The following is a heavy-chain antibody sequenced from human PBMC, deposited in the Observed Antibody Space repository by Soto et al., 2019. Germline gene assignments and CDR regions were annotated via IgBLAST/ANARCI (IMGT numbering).Heavy chain of an antibody. V-gene: IGHV3-30-3*01. CDR1: GFTFSSYA. CDR3: ARGYSSSWSDEFYYYYYGMDV. J-gene: IGHJ6*02. D-gene: IGHD6-13*01. Sequence: XGSLKLSCAASGFTFSSYAMHWVRQAPGKGLDWVAVISYDGSNKYYADSVKGRFTISRDNSKNTLYLQMNSLRAEDTAVYYCARGYSSSWSDEFYYYYYGMDVWGQGPTVTVSS. CDR2: ISYDGSNK.